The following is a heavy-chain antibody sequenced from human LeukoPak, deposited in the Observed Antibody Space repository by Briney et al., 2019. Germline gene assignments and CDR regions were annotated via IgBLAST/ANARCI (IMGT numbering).Heavy chain of an antibody. V-gene: IGHV4-39*07. J-gene: IGHJ5*02. D-gene: IGHD1-26*01. Sequence: SETLSLTCTVSGGSISSSSYYWGWIRQPPGKGLEWIGEIYHSGRTNSNPSLESRVIMSVDKSKNQFSLKLTSVTAADTAVYYRARVGHNWFDPWGQGTLVTVSS. CDR1: GGSISSSSYY. CDR2: IYHSGRT. CDR3: ARVGHNWFDP.